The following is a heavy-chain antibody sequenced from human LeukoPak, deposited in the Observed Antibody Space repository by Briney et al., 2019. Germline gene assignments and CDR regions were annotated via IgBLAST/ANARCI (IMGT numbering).Heavy chain of an antibody. CDR3: ARRRYYDGSGYLE. V-gene: IGHV4-39*01. CDR1: GDSVSRSDSY. Sequence: SETLSLTCSVSGDSVSRSDSYWDWIRQPPWKGLEWIGTIYYSGRTYYSPSPKSRVTMSVDPSNNQFSLTLRSVTAADTAVYYCARRRYYDGSGYLEWGQGTLLSVSS. D-gene: IGHD3-22*01. CDR2: IYYSGRT. J-gene: IGHJ1*01.